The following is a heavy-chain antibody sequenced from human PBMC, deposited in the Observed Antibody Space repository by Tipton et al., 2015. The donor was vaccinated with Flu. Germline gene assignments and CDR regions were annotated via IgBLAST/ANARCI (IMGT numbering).Heavy chain of an antibody. D-gene: IGHD5-18*01. Sequence: TLSLTCNVSGISVSSFYWSWIRQSAGKGLEWIGRISVSGRSNYNPSLESRIATSVDTSNNQFSLRLSSVTAADTAIYYCARDPQSDSYAYGLDVWGQGTSVTVSS. V-gene: IGHV4-4*07. CDR1: GISVSSFY. J-gene: IGHJ6*02. CDR2: ISVSGRS. CDR3: ARDPQSDSYAYGLDV.